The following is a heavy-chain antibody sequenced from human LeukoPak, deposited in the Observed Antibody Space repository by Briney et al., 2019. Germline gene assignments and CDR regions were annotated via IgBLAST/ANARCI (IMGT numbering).Heavy chain of an antibody. CDR1: GGTFSSYA. D-gene: IGHD1-26*01. V-gene: IGHV1-69*04. CDR2: IIPILGIA. J-gene: IGHJ4*02. Sequence: SVKVSCKASGGTFSSYAISWVRQAPGQGLEWMGRIIPILGIANYAQKFQGRVTMTRNTSISTAYMELSSLRSEDTAVYYCARGWEVGVTPGGWGQGTLVTVSS. CDR3: ARGWEVGVTPGG.